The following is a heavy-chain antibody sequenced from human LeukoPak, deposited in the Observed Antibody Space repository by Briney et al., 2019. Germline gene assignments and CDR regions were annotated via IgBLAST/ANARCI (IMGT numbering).Heavy chain of an antibody. V-gene: IGHV4-59*12. Sequence: SETLSLTCTVSGGSISRYYWSWIRQPPGKGLEWIGYKNYSGSTNYNRSLKSRVTISVDTSKNQFSLKLSSVTAADTAVYYCARYPITVFVEVMNWGQGTLVTVSS. D-gene: IGHD3-3*01. CDR2: KNYSGST. CDR3: ARYPITVFVEVMN. CDR1: GGSISRYY. J-gene: IGHJ4*02.